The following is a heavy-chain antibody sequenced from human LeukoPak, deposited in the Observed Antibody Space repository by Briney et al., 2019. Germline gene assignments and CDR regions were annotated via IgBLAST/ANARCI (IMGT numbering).Heavy chain of an antibody. CDR1: GVTFDSSD. V-gene: IGHV1-69*10. Sequence: ASVKVSCKASGVTFDSSDISWVRQAPGQGLEWMGGIIPIFGLAIYAQKFQGRVTITADTSTSTAYMELTSLRSEDTAMYYCARDIGRPEGGYYYMDVWGKGTTVIVSS. CDR3: ARDIGRPEGGYYYMDV. CDR2: IIPIFGLA. J-gene: IGHJ6*03. D-gene: IGHD1-26*01.